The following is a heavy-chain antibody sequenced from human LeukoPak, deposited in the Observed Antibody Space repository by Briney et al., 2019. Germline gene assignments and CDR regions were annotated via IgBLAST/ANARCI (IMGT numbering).Heavy chain of an antibody. Sequence: PGGSLRLSCAASGFTFSSYWIHWVRQAPGKGLEWVARINSDGSTINHADSVRGRFTISRDNAENTLYLQMSSLRAEDTAIYFCARAAHYRFDYWGQGTLVTVSS. V-gene: IGHV3-74*01. D-gene: IGHD1-26*01. CDR1: GFTFSSYW. CDR2: INSDGSTI. CDR3: ARAAHYRFDY. J-gene: IGHJ4*02.